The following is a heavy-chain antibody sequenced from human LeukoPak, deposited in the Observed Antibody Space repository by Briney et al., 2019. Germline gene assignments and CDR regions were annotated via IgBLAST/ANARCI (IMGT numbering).Heavy chain of an antibody. CDR3: AAYGSSGF. CDR2: IYYSGST. Sequence: SETLSLTCTVSGGSISSSSYYWGWIRQHPGKGLEWIGSIYYSGSTYYNPSLKSRVTISVDTSKNQFSLKLSSVTAADTAVYYCAAYGSSGFWGQGTLVTVSS. V-gene: IGHV4-39*01. J-gene: IGHJ4*02. D-gene: IGHD5-12*01. CDR1: GGSISSSSYY.